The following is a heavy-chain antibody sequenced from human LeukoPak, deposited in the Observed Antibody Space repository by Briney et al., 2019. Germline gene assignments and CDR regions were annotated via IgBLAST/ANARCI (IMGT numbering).Heavy chain of an antibody. CDR3: ATTGGDIHYYMDV. Sequence: GASVKVSCKASGDTFSRYAISWVRQAPGQGLEWTGGIIPVLSTANYAQKFQDRVTITADESTSTTYMELSSLKSEDTAVYYCATTGGDIHYYMDVWGKGTTVTISS. CDR1: GDTFSRYA. V-gene: IGHV1-69*13. J-gene: IGHJ6*03. CDR2: IIPVLSTA. D-gene: IGHD3-16*01.